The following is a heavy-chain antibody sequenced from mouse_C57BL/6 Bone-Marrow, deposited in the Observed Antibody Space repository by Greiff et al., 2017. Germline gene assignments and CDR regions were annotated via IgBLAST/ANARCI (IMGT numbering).Heavy chain of an antibody. D-gene: IGHD2-5*01. J-gene: IGHJ3*01. CDR1: GYTFTSYW. CDR2: FHPNSGST. V-gene: IGHV1-64*01. Sequence: VQLQQPGAELVKPGASVKLSCKASGYTFTSYWMYWVKQRPGQGLEWIGMFHPNSGSTNYNEKFKSKATLTVDKSSSTAYMQLSSLTTVDSAVYYYTTYYSSYRAWFAYWGQGTLVTVSA. CDR3: TTYYSSYRAWFAY.